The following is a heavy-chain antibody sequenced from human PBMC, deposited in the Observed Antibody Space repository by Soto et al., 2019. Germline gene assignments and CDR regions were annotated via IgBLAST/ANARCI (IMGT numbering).Heavy chain of an antibody. V-gene: IGHV4-59*08. D-gene: IGHD2-8*01. CDR2: IYYSGST. CDR3: ARRYCSNGVCSYFDY. CDR1: GGSISSYY. Sequence: SETLSLTCTVSGGSISSYYWSWIRQPPGKGLEWIGYIYYSGSTNYNPSLKSRVTISVDTSKNQFSLKLSSVTAADTAVYYCARRYCSNGVCSYFDYWGQGTLVTVSS. J-gene: IGHJ4*02.